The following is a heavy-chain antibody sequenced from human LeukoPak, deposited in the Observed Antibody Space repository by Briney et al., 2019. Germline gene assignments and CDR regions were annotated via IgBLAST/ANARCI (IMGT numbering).Heavy chain of an antibody. CDR3: ARGPRIAAAGSKPPFDY. J-gene: IGHJ4*02. CDR1: GYTFTGYY. D-gene: IGHD6-13*01. V-gene: IGHV1-2*02. CDR2: INPNSGGT. Sequence: ASVKVSCKASGYTFTGYYMHWVQQAPGQGLEWMGWINPNSGGTNYAQKFQGRVTMTRDTSISTAYMELSRLRSDDTAVYYCARGPRIAAAGSKPPFDYWGQGTLVTVSS.